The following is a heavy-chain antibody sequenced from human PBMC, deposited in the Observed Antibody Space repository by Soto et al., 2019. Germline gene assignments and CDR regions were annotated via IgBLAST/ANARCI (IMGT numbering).Heavy chain of an antibody. CDR2: IWYDGSNK. D-gene: IGHD6-13*01. CDR3: ARVYSSWYSDY. J-gene: IGHJ4*02. V-gene: IGHV3-33*01. Sequence: QVQLVESGGGVVQPGRSLRLSCAASGFTFSNYGMHWVRQAPGKGLEWVAVIWYDGSNKYYADSVKGRFNISRDNSKNTLYLQMNSLRAEDTAVYYCARVYSSWYSDYWGQVTLVTVSS. CDR1: GFTFSNYG.